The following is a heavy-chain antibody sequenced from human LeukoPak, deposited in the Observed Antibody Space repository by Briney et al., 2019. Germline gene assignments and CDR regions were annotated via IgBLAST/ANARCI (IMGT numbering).Heavy chain of an antibody. J-gene: IGHJ3*02. CDR1: GFTFSHYT. D-gene: IGHD2-21*02. V-gene: IGHV3-21*01. CDR3: ARGGCGGDCYYAFDI. CDR2: ISSSSSNI. Sequence: GGSLRLSCAASGFTFSHYTMNWVRQAPGKGLEWVSSISSSSSNIYYADSVKGRFTISRDNAKNSLYLQMNSLRAEDTAVYYCARGGCGGDCYYAFDIWGQGTMVTVSS.